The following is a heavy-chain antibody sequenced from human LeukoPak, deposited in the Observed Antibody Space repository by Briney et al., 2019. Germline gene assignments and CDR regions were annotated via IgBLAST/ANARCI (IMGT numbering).Heavy chain of an antibody. Sequence: SVKDSCKASGGTFSSYAISWVRQAPGQGLEWMGRIIPIFGIANYAQKFQGRVTITADKSTSTAYMELSSLRSEDTAVYYCARGTGGAYYFDYWGQGTLVTVSS. CDR1: GGTFSSYA. CDR2: IIPIFGIA. V-gene: IGHV1-69*04. D-gene: IGHD3-16*01. CDR3: ARGTGGAYYFDY. J-gene: IGHJ4*02.